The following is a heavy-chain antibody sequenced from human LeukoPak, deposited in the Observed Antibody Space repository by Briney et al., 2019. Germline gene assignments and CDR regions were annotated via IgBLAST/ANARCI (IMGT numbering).Heavy chain of an antibody. D-gene: IGHD1-1*01. Sequence: PGGSLRLSCAASGFIFSTYAMNWVRQAPGKGVEWISGVSNSGVSTNYAASVKGRFTISRDNSKNMLYLQMNGLRAEDTAVYYCAKDWNPSPNWFGPWGQGTLVIVSS. CDR2: VSNSGVST. V-gene: IGHV3-23*01. CDR3: AKDWNPSPNWFGP. J-gene: IGHJ5*02. CDR1: GFIFSTYA.